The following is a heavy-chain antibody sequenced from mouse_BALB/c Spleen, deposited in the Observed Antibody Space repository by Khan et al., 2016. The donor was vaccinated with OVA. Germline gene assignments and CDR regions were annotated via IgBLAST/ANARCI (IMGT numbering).Heavy chain of an antibody. J-gene: IGHJ2*01. Sequence: QVQLQQSGPELVRPGVSVKISCKGSGYTFTDYAMHWVKQSHAKSLEWIGLISTYSGNTNYKQKFKGKATMTVDKSSSTAYMELARLTSEDSAISYVTGAAYDGYYDYWGQGNTLTVSS. CDR3: TGAAYDGYYDY. CDR1: GYTFTDYA. CDR2: ISTYSGNT. V-gene: IGHV1S137*01. D-gene: IGHD2-3*01.